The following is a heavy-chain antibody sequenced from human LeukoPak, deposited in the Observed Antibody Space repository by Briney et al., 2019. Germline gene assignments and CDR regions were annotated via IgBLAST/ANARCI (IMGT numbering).Heavy chain of an antibody. J-gene: IGHJ4*02. Sequence: GGSLRLSCAASGFTVSSNYMSWVRQAPGKGLEWVSVIYSGGSTYYADSVKGRFTISRDNSKNTLYLQMNSLRAEGTAVYYCARGLYDILTVDYWGQGTLVTVSS. D-gene: IGHD3-9*01. V-gene: IGHV3-66*01. CDR3: ARGLYDILTVDY. CDR2: IYSGGST. CDR1: GFTVSSNY.